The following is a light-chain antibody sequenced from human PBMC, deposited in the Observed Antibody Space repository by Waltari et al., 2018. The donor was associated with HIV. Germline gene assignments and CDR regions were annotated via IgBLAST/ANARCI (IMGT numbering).Light chain of an antibody. J-gene: IGKJ1*01. CDR1: QSVLFSSNNKNY. CDR3: QQYYTAPRT. CDR2: WAS. V-gene: IGKV4-1*01. Sequence: DIVLTQSPASPAAYLGERATTHCKSSQSVLFSSNNKNYLAWYQQKPGQPPKLIVYWASTRESGVPDRFSGSGSGTDFTLTISRLQAEDVATYFCQQYYTAPRTFGQGTKVEIK.